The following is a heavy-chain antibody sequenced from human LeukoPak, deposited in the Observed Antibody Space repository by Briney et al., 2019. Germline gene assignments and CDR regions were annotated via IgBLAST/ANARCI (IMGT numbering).Heavy chain of an antibody. V-gene: IGHV3-7*04. CDR2: INQDGNEK. CDR3: ARAPPFLTSKKNWGSGGYFDH. CDR1: GFTFSSFW. J-gene: IGHJ4*02. Sequence: KTGGSLRLSCAASGFTFSSFWMTWVRQAPGKGLEWVANINQDGNEKYYVDSVKGRFTISRDNAKNSLYLQMNSLRAEDTAVYYCARAPPFLTSKKNWGSGGYFDHWGQGTLVTVSS. D-gene: IGHD7-27*01.